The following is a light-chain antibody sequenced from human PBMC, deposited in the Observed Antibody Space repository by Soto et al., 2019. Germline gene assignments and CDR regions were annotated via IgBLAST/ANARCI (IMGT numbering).Light chain of an antibody. CDR2: GNT. CDR3: QSCDSTLSARYG. V-gene: IGLV1-40*01. J-gene: IGLJ1*01. CDR1: SSNIGAGYD. Sequence: QSVLTQPPSVSGAPGQRVTISCTGSSSNIGAGYDVHWYQQRPGTAPKLLIFGNTNRPSGVPDRFSGSKSGTSASLAITELQAVDEGDYFFQSCDSTLSARYGFGTGTKVT.